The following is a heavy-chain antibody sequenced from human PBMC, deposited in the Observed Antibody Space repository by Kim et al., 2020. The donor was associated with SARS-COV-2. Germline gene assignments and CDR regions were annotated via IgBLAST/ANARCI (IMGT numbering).Heavy chain of an antibody. D-gene: IGHD3-22*01. CDR2: ISRDADIM. CDR3: ARGDALSYYDTSGLS. J-gene: IGHJ1*01. Sequence: GGSLRLSCTSPEFTFSGYYMNWIRQTPRKELEWVSYISRDADIMYYADSVKGRFTISRDNAGNSLYLQMNSLRAEDTALYYCARGDALSYYDTSGLSGGQDTLDTVSS. CDR1: EFTFSGYY. V-gene: IGHV3-11*01.